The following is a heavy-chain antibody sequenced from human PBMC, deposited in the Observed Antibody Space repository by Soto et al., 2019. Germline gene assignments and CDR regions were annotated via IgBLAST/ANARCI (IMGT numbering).Heavy chain of an antibody. CDR3: AKDLAIRFLEWLSTVDAFDI. Sequence: PGGSLRLSCAASGFTFSGYAMSWVRQAPGKGLEWVSAISGSGGSTYYADSVKGRFTISRDNSKNTLYLQMNSLRAEDTAVYYCAKDLAIRFLEWLSTVDAFDIWGQGTMVTVSS. J-gene: IGHJ3*02. V-gene: IGHV3-23*01. D-gene: IGHD3-3*01. CDR1: GFTFSGYA. CDR2: ISGSGGST.